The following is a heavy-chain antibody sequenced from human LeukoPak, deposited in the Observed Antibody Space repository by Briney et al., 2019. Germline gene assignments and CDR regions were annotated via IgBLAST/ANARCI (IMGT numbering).Heavy chain of an antibody. Sequence: GESLKISCKGSGYRFTTYWIGWVRQMPGKGLEWMGIIYPGDSDTRYSPSFQGQVTISADKSISTAYLQWSSLKASDTAMYYCARVISGSYYFGYYFDYWGQGTLVTVSS. CDR3: ARVISGSYYFGYYFDY. V-gene: IGHV5-51*01. J-gene: IGHJ4*02. CDR1: GYRFTTYW. D-gene: IGHD1-26*01. CDR2: IYPGDSDT.